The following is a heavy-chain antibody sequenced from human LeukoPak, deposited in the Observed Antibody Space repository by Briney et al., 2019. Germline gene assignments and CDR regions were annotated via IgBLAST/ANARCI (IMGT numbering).Heavy chain of an antibody. CDR1: GFTFSSYA. Sequence: GGSLRLSCAASGFTFSSYAMHWVRQAPGKGLEWVAVISYDGSNKYYADSVKGRFTISRDNSKNTLYLQMNSLRAEDTAVYYCARGRQWLRYFQHWGQGTLVTVSS. D-gene: IGHD6-19*01. J-gene: IGHJ1*01. CDR2: ISYDGSNK. CDR3: ARGRQWLRYFQH. V-gene: IGHV3-30-3*01.